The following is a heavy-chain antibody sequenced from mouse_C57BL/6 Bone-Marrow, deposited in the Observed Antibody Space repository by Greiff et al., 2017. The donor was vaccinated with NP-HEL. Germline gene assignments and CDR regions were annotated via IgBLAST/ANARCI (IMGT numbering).Heavy chain of an antibody. Sequence: VQLQQSGPELVKPGASVKIPCKASGYTFTDYNMDWVKQSHGKSLEWIGDINPNNGGTIYNQKFKGKATLTVDKSSSTAYMELRSLTSEDTAVYYCARIYYDYDSAWFAYWGQGTLVTVSA. CDR1: GYTFTDYN. V-gene: IGHV1-18*01. J-gene: IGHJ3*01. CDR3: ARIYYDYDSAWFAY. CDR2: INPNNGGT. D-gene: IGHD2-4*01.